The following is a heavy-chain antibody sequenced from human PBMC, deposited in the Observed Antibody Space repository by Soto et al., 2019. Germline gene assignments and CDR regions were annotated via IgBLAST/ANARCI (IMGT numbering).Heavy chain of an antibody. CDR3: AKAVKTNSILRGFDY. J-gene: IGHJ4*02. Sequence: GGSLRLSCAASGYTFSSYGMNWVRQAPGKGLEWVSGISVSGGRTFHADSVKGRFTISRDNSKNTVYLQMNSLRAKDTALYFCAKAVKTNSILRGFDYWGKGTQVTVSS. V-gene: IGHV3-23*01. D-gene: IGHD3-22*01. CDR2: ISVSGGRT. CDR1: GYTFSSYG.